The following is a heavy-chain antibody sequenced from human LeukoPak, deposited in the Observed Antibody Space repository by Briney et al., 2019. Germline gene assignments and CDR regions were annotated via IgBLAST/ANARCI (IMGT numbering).Heavy chain of an antibody. D-gene: IGHD6-19*01. J-gene: IGHJ4*02. CDR1: GYSFSNYG. V-gene: IGHV1-18*01. CDR3: ARGEVAVAGSELDY. CDR2: ISGYQGNT. Sequence: ASVKVSCKASGYSFSNYGISWVRQVPGQGFEWLGWISGYQGNTNYAQKFQGRVTMTRDTSISTAYMELSRLRSDDTAVYYCARGEVAVAGSELDYWGQGTLVTVSS.